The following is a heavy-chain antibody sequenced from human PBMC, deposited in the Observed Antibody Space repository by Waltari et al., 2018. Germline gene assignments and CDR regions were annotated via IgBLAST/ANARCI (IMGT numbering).Heavy chain of an antibody. CDR1: GYTFTGYY. Sequence: QVQLVQSGAEVKKPGASVKVSCKASGYTFTGYYMHWVRQAPGQGLEWMGWINPNSGGTHYAQKFQGRVTMTRDTSISTAYMELSRLRSDDTAVYYCVYYYDRSGYFPLDYWGQGTLVTVSS. V-gene: IGHV1-2*02. CDR3: VYYYDRSGYFPLDY. D-gene: IGHD3-22*01. J-gene: IGHJ4*02. CDR2: INPNSGGT.